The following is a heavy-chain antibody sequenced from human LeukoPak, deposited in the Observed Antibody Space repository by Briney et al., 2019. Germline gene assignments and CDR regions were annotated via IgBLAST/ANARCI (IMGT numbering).Heavy chain of an antibody. Sequence: PGGSLRLPCAASGFTFSDYNMNWVRQAPGKGLEWVSVISTSSTYIYYADSVKGRFTISRDNAKNSLYLQMNSLRAEDTAVYYCARPTVAGIFDYWGQGTLVTVSS. J-gene: IGHJ4*02. CDR3: ARPTVAGIFDY. V-gene: IGHV3-21*06. D-gene: IGHD6-19*01. CDR2: ISTSSTYI. CDR1: GFTFSDYN.